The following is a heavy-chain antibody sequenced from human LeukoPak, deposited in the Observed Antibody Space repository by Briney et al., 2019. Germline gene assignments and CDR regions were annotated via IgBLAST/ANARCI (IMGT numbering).Heavy chain of an antibody. CDR1: GYTFTSYG. Sequence: GASVKVSCKASGYTFTSYGISWVRQAPGQGLEWMGWISAYNGNTNYAQKLQDRVTMTTDTSTSTAYMELRSLRSDDTAVYYCARDYYDSSGYYPYFDYWGQGTLVTVSS. CDR3: ARDYYDSSGYYPYFDY. CDR2: ISAYNGNT. J-gene: IGHJ4*02. D-gene: IGHD3-22*01. V-gene: IGHV1-18*01.